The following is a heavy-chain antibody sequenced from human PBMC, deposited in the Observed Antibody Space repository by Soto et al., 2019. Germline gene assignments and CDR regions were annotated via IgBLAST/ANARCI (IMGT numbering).Heavy chain of an antibody. J-gene: IGHJ4*02. CDR3: ARAIAVGSTSLDY. V-gene: IGHV3-48*02. CDR2: ISSRSSTI. Sequence: GGFLRLSCAASGFSFSTYNMNWVRQAPGRGLEWVSYISSRSSTIYHADSVKGRFTISRDNAKNSLYLQMDSLRDEDTAVYFCARAIAVGSTSLDYWGLGTRVTVSS. CDR1: GFSFSTYN. D-gene: IGHD6-19*01.